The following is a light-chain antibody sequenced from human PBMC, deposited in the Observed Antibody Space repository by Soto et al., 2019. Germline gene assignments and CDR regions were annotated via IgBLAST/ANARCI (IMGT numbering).Light chain of an antibody. J-gene: IGKJ4*01. CDR1: QSVTSSY. V-gene: IGKV3-20*01. CDR2: GAS. Sequence: EIVLTQSPGTLSLSPGERVTLSCRASQSVTSSYLAWYQQKPGQAPRLLIYGASIRATGIPDRFSGSGSGTDFTLTISRLEPEDFAVYYCQQYGSSRLTFGGGTKVEIK. CDR3: QQYGSSRLT.